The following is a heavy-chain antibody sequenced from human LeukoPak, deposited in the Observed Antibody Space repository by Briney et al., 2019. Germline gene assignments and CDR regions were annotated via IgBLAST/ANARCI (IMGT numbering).Heavy chain of an antibody. CDR1: GDSISSSDYY. V-gene: IGHV4-39*07. J-gene: IGHJ4*02. CDR3: AREDGSGYYFDY. Sequence: PSETLSLTCTVSGDSISSSDYYWGWIRQSPGTGLEWIGSIYYTGSTYYNPSLRSRVTISVDTSKNQFSLKLSSVTAADTAVYYCAREDGSGYYFDYWGQGTLVTVSS. CDR2: IYYTGST. D-gene: IGHD3-22*01.